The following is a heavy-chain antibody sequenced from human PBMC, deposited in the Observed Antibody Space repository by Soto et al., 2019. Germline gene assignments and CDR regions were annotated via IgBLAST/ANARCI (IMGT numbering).Heavy chain of an antibody. Sequence: QVQLVESGGGVVQPGRSLRLSCAASGFTFSSYAVHWVRQAPGKGLEWVAVMSYDGSNKYYADSVKGRFTISRDNSKNTLYLQMNSLRAEDTAVYYCARDKSPYSSGWHNRHFDYWGKGTLVTVSS. CDR3: ARDKSPYSSGWHNRHFDY. CDR1: GFTFSSYA. D-gene: IGHD6-19*01. CDR2: MSYDGSNK. J-gene: IGHJ4*02. V-gene: IGHV3-30-3*01.